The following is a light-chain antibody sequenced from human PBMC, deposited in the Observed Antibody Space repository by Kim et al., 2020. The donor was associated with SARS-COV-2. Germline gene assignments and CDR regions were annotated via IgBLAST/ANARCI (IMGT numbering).Light chain of an antibody. CDR3: QQPRT. V-gene: IGKV1-33*01. Sequence: DIQMTQSPSSLSASVGDRVTITCQASQDISNYLNWYQQKPGKAPKLLIYDASNLETGVPSRFSGSGSGTHFTFTISSLQPEDIATYYCQQPRTFGQGTKLEIK. CDR1: QDISNY. J-gene: IGKJ2*01. CDR2: DAS.